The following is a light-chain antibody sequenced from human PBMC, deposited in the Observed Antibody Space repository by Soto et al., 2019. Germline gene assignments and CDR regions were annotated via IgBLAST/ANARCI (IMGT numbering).Light chain of an antibody. Sequence: EIALTQSPATMSSFTGDSFTLSCRDSQYIHTRLAWYQHRPGQAPRLLIYDASNRATGIPDRFSGSGSGTDFTLTISRLEPEDFAVYYCQQYGSSPPITFGQGTRLDIK. CDR2: DAS. J-gene: IGKJ5*01. CDR3: QQYGSSPPIT. V-gene: IGKV3-20*01. CDR1: QYIHTR.